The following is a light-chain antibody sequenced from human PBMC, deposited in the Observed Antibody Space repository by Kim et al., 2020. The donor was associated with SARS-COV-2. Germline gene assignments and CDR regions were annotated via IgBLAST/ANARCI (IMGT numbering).Light chain of an antibody. J-gene: IGKJ1*01. CDR1: QSVSSAF. CDR2: GVS. Sequence: EIVLTQSPGTLSLSPGERATLSCRASQSVSSAFLAWYQQKPGQTPRRLIYGVSTRAAGTPDRFSGSGSGTDFTLTISRLEPEDFAVYYCQQYDNSPPRWTFGQGTKVDIK. V-gene: IGKV3-20*01. CDR3: QQYDNSPPRWT.